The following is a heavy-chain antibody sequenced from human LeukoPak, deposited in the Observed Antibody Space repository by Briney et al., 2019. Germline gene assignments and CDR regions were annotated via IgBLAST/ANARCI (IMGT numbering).Heavy chain of an antibody. J-gene: IGHJ4*02. CDR3: AKDRCSGGSCYPGGGDY. CDR2: IKKDGSEK. D-gene: IGHD2-15*01. Sequence: GGSLRLSCATSGFSFSSFWMSWVRQAPGKGLEWVANIKKDGSEKYYVDSVKGRFTISRDNVKNSLYLQMNSLRAEDTAVYYCAKDRCSGGSCYPGGGDYWGQGTLVTVSS. V-gene: IGHV3-7*03. CDR1: GFSFSSFW.